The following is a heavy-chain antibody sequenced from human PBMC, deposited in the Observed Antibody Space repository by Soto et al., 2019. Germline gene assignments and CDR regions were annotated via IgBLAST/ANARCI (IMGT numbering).Heavy chain of an antibody. CDR3: AKWGNDWGYYYYGMDV. CDR2: ISDSGVST. CDR1: GFTFSSFA. Sequence: GGALRVSCAASGFTFSSFAMSWVRQAPGKGLEWVSAISDSGVSTYYADSVKGRFIIFRDNSKNTLYLQMDSLRAEDTALYYCAKWGNDWGYYYYGMDVWGQGTTVTVSS. J-gene: IGHJ6*02. V-gene: IGHV3-23*01. D-gene: IGHD7-27*01.